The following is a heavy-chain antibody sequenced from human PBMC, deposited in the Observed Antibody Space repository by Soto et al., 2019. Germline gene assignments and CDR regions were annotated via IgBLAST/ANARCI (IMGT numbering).Heavy chain of an antibody. V-gene: IGHV3-23*01. D-gene: IGHD3-10*01. CDR2: ISGSGGTT. Sequence: GGSLRLSCAASGFIFSSNAMNWVRQAPGKGLEWVSSISGSGGTTYYADTVKGRFTISRDNSKNTLYLQMNSLRAEDTAVYYCASTLQTSLHYYYGMDVWGQETTVTVSS. CDR1: GFIFSSNA. CDR3: ASTLQTSLHYYYGMDV. J-gene: IGHJ6*02.